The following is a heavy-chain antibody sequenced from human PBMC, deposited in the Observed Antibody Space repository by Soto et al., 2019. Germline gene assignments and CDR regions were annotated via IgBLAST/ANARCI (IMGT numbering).Heavy chain of an antibody. CDR1: GFTFSSYA. Sequence: GGSLRLSCAASGFTFSSYAMHWVRQAPGKGLEWVAVISYDGSNKYYADSVKGRFTISRDNSKNTLYLQMNSLRAEDTAVYYCARCPSIAVAGTLDYWGQGTLVTVSS. D-gene: IGHD6-19*01. V-gene: IGHV3-30-3*01. J-gene: IGHJ4*02. CDR3: ARCPSIAVAGTLDY. CDR2: ISYDGSNK.